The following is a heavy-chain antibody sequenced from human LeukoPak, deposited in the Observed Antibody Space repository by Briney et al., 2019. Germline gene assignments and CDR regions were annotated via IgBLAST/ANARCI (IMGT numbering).Heavy chain of an antibody. J-gene: IGHJ5*02. Sequence: PSETLSLTCTVSGGSITRSSYHWGWIRQPPGKGLEWIGSIYYSGTTYYNPSLKSRVTILVDTSKNQFSLRLSSVNAADTAVYYCARGVGIYSNYEEHWFDPWGQGTLVTVSS. CDR3: ARGVGIYSNYEEHWFDP. D-gene: IGHD4-11*01. CDR2: IYYSGTT. CDR1: GGSITRSSYH. V-gene: IGHV4-39*07.